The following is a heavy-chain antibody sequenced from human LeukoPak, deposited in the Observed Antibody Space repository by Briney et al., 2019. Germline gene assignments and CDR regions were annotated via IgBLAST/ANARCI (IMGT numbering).Heavy chain of an antibody. J-gene: IGHJ3*02. D-gene: IGHD3-22*01. CDR3: ARIGTMTKGAFDI. Sequence: SETLSLTCTVSGGSISSYYWSWIRQPPGKGLEWIGYTYYSGSTNYNPSLKSRVTISVDTSKNQFSLKLSSVTAADTAVYYCARIGTMTKGAFDIWGQGTMVTVSS. CDR1: GGSISSYY. V-gene: IGHV4-59*01. CDR2: TYYSGST.